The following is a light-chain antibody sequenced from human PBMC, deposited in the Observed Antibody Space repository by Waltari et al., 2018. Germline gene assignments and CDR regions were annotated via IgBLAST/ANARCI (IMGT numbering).Light chain of an antibody. J-gene: IGKJ1*01. V-gene: IGKV3-20*01. Sequence: EIVLTQSPGTLSFSPGERATRSCRTSQAISNSYLAWYQQKPGQAPRLLIYNASLRGTGIPDKFSGSGSGTDFTLTISRLEPEDFAVYYCQQYGSPPRTFGQGTKVEIK. CDR2: NAS. CDR3: QQYGSPPRT. CDR1: QAISNSY.